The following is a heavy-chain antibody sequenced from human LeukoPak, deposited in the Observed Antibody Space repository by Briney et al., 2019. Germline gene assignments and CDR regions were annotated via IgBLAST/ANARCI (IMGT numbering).Heavy chain of an antibody. CDR3: ARGGRCSGGSCYYNWFDP. D-gene: IGHD2-15*01. Sequence: SVKVSCKASGGTFSSYAISWVRQAPGQGLEWMGGIIPIFGTANYAQKFQGRVTITADKSTSTAYMELSSLRSEGTAVYYCARGGRCSGGSCYYNWFDPWGQGTLVTVSS. CDR1: GGTFSSYA. CDR2: IIPIFGTA. V-gene: IGHV1-69*06. J-gene: IGHJ5*02.